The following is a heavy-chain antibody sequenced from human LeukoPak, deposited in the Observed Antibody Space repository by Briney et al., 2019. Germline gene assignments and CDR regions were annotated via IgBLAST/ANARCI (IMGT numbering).Heavy chain of an antibody. CDR2: IIPIFGTA. CDR3: ARFSSSWYPHYFDY. CDR1: GGTFSSYA. J-gene: IGHJ4*02. Sequence: SVKVSCKASGGTFSSYAISWVRQAPGQGLEWMGGIIPIFGTANYAQKFQGRVTITADKSTSTAYMELRSLRSDDTAVYYCARFSSSWYPHYFDYWGQGTLVTVSS. D-gene: IGHD6-13*01. V-gene: IGHV1-69*06.